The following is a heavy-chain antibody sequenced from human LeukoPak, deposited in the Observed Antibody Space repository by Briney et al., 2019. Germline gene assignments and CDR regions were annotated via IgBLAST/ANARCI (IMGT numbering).Heavy chain of an antibody. CDR1: GGSFSGYY. Sequence: SETLSLTCAVYGGSFSGYYWSWIRQPPVKGLEWIGEINHSGSTNYNPSLKSRVTISVDTSKNQFSLKLSSVTAADTAVYYCARGVYYDSSGYSLDYWGQGTLVTVSS. V-gene: IGHV4-34*01. D-gene: IGHD3-22*01. J-gene: IGHJ4*02. CDR3: ARGVYYDSSGYSLDY. CDR2: INHSGST.